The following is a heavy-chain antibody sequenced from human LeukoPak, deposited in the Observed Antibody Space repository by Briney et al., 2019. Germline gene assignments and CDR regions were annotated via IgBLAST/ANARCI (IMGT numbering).Heavy chain of an antibody. CDR1: GGSISNYY. J-gene: IGHJ4*02. D-gene: IGHD3-3*02. V-gene: IGHV4-59*12. CDR3: AREGPVGFLASYYFDY. CDR2: IYYSGST. Sequence: SETLSLTCTVSGGSISNYYWSWIRQSPGKGLEWIAYIYYSGSTNYNPSLKSRVTISVDTSKNQFSLKLSSVTAADTAVYYCAREGPVGFLASYYFDYWGQGTLVTVSS.